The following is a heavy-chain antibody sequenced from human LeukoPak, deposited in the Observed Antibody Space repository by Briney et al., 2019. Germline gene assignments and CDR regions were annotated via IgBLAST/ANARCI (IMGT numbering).Heavy chain of an antibody. Sequence: TGGSLRLSCAAAGLTFSTYAMNWVRQAPGKGLEWVAFIRYDGSNKYYADSVKGRFTISRDNSKNTLYLQMNSLRAEDTAVYYCAKDRAVDYDFWSGYYTGREFDYWGQGTLVTVSS. CDR3: AKDRAVDYDFWSGYYTGREFDY. V-gene: IGHV3-30*02. D-gene: IGHD3-3*01. CDR2: IRYDGSNK. J-gene: IGHJ4*02. CDR1: GLTFSTYA.